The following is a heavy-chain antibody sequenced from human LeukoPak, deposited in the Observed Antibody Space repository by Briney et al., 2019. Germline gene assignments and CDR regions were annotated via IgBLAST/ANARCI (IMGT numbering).Heavy chain of an antibody. Sequence: ASVTVSCKASGYTFTSSGISWVRQAPGQGLEWMGWISAYNGNTNYAQKPQGRVTLTTDTSTSTAYMELRSLRSDDTAVYYCARDHGYSYGSHNYYYYGMDVWGQGTTVTVSS. V-gene: IGHV1-18*01. CDR3: ARDHGYSYGSHNYYYYGMDV. J-gene: IGHJ6*02. D-gene: IGHD5-18*01. CDR1: GYTFTSSG. CDR2: ISAYNGNT.